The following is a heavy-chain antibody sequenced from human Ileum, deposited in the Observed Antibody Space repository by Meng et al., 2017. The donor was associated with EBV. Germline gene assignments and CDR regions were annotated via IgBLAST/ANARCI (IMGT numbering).Heavy chain of an antibody. D-gene: IGHD2-2*02. CDR3: ARVRVIPAAIGFDY. J-gene: IGHJ4*02. CDR1: GGSISSSDW. V-gene: IGHV4-4*03. Sequence: QVQWQESGPGLVKPPGPLSPTGAGPGGSISSSDWWSWVRQPPGKGLEWIGEIYRGGGTNYNASLKSRVTISVDTSKNHFSLKLNSVTAADTAVYYCARVRVIPAAIGFDYWGQGTLVTVSS. CDR2: IYRGGGT.